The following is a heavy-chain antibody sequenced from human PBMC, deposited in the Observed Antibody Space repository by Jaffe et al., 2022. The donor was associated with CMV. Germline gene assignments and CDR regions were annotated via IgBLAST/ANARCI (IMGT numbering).Heavy chain of an antibody. D-gene: IGHD3-10*01. CDR2: IKSKTDGGTT. CDR3: TTDGSDGSGSYEQYYYYYYMDV. J-gene: IGHJ6*03. Sequence: EVQLVESGGGLVKPGGSLRLSCAASGFTFSNAWMSWVRQAPGKGLEWVGRIKSKTDGGTTDYAAPVKGRFTISRDDSKNTLYLQMNSLKTEDTAVYYCTTDGSDGSGSYEQYYYYYYMDVWGKGTTVTVSS. V-gene: IGHV3-15*01. CDR1: GFTFSNAW.